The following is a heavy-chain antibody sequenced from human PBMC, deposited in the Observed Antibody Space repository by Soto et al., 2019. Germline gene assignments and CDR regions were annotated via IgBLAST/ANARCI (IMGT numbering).Heavy chain of an antibody. J-gene: IGHJ2*01. V-gene: IGHV4-59*01. CDR2: IYYSGST. CDR1: VGSISSYY. CDR3: ARGYCSSTSCYPSDWYFDL. Sequence: SETLSPTGTVSVGSISSYYWSWIRQPPGKGLEWIGYIYYSGSTNYNPSLKSRVTISVDTSKNQFSLKLSSVPAADTAVYYCARGYCSSTSCYPSDWYFDLWGRGTLVTVSS. D-gene: IGHD2-2*01.